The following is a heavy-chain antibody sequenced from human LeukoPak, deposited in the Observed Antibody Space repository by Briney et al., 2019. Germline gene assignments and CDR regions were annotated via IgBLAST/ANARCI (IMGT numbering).Heavy chain of an antibody. Sequence: GGALRLSCAASGFTFSTYNMSWVRQAPGEGLEWVSSITSTSSYMYYADSVKRRFTISRDNAQNSLYLHMSSLRPEDTAVYYCARDRPTDGSGSYPYYYYYMDVWGKGTTVTISS. D-gene: IGHD3-10*01. J-gene: IGHJ6*03. CDR1: GFTFSTYN. CDR2: ITSTSSYM. V-gene: IGHV3-21*01. CDR3: ARDRPTDGSGSYPYYYYYMDV.